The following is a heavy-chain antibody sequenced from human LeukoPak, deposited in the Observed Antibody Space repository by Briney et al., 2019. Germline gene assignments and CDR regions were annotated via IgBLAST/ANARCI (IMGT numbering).Heavy chain of an antibody. CDR3: AREEDILTGYYLV. CDR2: INSDGSST. CDR1: GFTFSSYW. Sequence: GGSLRLSCAASGFTFSSYWMHWVRQAPGKGLVWVSRINSDGSSTIYADSVKGRFTISRDNAKNTLYLQMNSLRAEDTAVYYCAREEDILTGYYLVWGQGTLVTVSS. J-gene: IGHJ4*02. V-gene: IGHV3-74*01. D-gene: IGHD3-9*01.